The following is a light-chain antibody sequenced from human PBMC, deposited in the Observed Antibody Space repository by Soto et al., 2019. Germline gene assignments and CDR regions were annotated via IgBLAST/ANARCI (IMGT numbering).Light chain of an antibody. V-gene: IGKV3-15*01. J-gene: IGKJ1*01. CDR3: QQYNNWPPWT. CDR2: GAS. CDR1: QSVSSN. Sequence: EVVMTQSPATLSVSPGERATLSCRASQSVSSNLAWYQQKPGQAPRLLIYGASTRATGIPARFSGSGSGTEFTPTISSLQSKDVAVYYCQQYNNWPPWTFGQGTKVEIK.